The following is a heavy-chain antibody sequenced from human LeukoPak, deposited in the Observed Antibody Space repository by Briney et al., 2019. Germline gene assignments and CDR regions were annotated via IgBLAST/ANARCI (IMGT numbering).Heavy chain of an antibody. Sequence: GGSLRLSCAASGFTFSNYAMHWVRQAPGKGLEWVAVISYDGSNKYYADSVKGRFTISRDNSKNTLYLQMNSLRAEDTAVYYCARGFDDIVVVPAGYGMDVWGQGTTVTVSS. J-gene: IGHJ6*02. CDR2: ISYDGSNK. CDR3: ARGFDDIVVVPAGYGMDV. V-gene: IGHV3-30-3*01. D-gene: IGHD2-2*01. CDR1: GFTFSNYA.